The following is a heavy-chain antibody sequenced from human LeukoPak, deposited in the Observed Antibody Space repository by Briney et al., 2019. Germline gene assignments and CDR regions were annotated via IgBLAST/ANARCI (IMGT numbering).Heavy chain of an antibody. CDR1: GGSISSYY. CDR3: ARGGPGSSWYSYYYYGMDV. J-gene: IGHJ6*02. D-gene: IGHD6-13*01. Sequence: SETLSLTCTVSGGSISSYYWSWIRQPPGKGLEWIGYIYYSGSTNYNPSLKSRATISVDTSKNQFSLKLSSVTAADTAVYYCARGGPGSSWYSYYYYGMDVWGQGTTVTVSS. CDR2: IYYSGST. V-gene: IGHV4-59*01.